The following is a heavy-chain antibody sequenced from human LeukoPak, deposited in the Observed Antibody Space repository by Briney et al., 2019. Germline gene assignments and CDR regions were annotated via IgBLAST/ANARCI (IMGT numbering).Heavy chain of an antibody. CDR3: ARRTGDGSGSH. D-gene: IGHD3-10*01. V-gene: IGHV4-39*01. CDR1: GGSIGSSSYY. CDR2: IYYSGST. J-gene: IGHJ4*02. Sequence: SETLSLTCTVSGGSIGSSSYYWGWIRQPPGKGLEWIGSIYYSGSTYYNPSLKSRVTISVDTSKNQFSLKLSSVAAADTAVYYCARRTGDGSGSHWGQGTLVTVSS.